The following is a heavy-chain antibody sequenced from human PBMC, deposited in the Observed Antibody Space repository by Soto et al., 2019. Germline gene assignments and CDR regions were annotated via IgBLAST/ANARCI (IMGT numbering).Heavy chain of an antibody. CDR1: GFTFHTYE. Sequence: EVQLVESGGGLVQPGGSLRLSCAASGFTFHTYELTWAGKAPGRGLEWVSYISSTSSTISYADSVKGRFTISRDNAKNSLSLQMNSLRAEDTAVYYCARGAYYYYYGLDVWGQGTTVTVSS. CDR3: ARGAYYYYYGLDV. V-gene: IGHV3-48*03. CDR2: ISSTSSTI. J-gene: IGHJ6*02.